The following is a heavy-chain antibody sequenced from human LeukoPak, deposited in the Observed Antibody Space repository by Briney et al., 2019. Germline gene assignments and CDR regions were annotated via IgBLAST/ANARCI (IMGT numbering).Heavy chain of an antibody. CDR1: GYTFTSYG. Sequence: GASVKISCKASGYTFTSYGISWVRQTPGQGLEWMGWISPYNGNTNYTQKLQGRVTMTTDTSTSTAYMERRSLRSDATAVYYCARDRDFWSEGGYWGQGTLVTVPS. V-gene: IGHV1-18*01. D-gene: IGHD3-3*01. J-gene: IGHJ4*02. CDR3: ARDRDFWSEGGY. CDR2: ISPYNGNT.